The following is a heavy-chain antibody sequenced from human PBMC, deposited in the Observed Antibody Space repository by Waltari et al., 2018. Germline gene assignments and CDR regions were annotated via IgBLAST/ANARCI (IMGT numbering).Heavy chain of an antibody. CDR3: ARVHVNYYDKTSAGYFDL. V-gene: IGHV1-69*01. Sequence: QVQLVQSGAEVTKPGSSVKVSCKASGGTFTSYAISWVRQAPGQGLEWMGDIIPMFGTANYAQKFQDRVTITADESTSTAYMELSSLRSEDTAVYYCARVHVNYYDKTSAGYFDLWGRGTLVTVSS. J-gene: IGHJ2*01. CDR2: IIPMFGTA. CDR1: GGTFTSYA. D-gene: IGHD3-22*01.